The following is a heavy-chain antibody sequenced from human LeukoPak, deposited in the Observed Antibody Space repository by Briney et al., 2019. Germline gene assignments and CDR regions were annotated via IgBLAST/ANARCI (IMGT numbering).Heavy chain of an antibody. V-gene: IGHV3-21*01. D-gene: IGHD2-15*01. CDR1: GFTFSSYS. CDR3: ARDDSWAFDI. CDR2: ITSSSIYI. Sequence: KSGGSLRLSCAASGFTFSSYSMNWVRQAPGKGLEWVSSITSSSIYIYYADSVKGRFTISRDNAKSSLYLQMNSLRAEDTAVYYCARDDSWAFDIWGQGAMVTVSS. J-gene: IGHJ3*02.